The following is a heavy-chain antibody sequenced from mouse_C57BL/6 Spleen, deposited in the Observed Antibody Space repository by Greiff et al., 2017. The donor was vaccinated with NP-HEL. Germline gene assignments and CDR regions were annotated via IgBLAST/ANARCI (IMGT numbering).Heavy chain of an antibody. CDR1: GYTFTDYE. J-gene: IGHJ3*01. CDR3: TSHTPGGHERFAY. CDR2: IDPETGGT. Sequence: QVQLKESGAELVRPGASVTLSCKASGYTFTDYEMHWVKQTPVHGLEWIGAIDPETGGTAYNQKFKGKAILTADKSSSTAYMELRSLTSEDSAVYYCTSHTPGGHERFAYWGQGTLVTVSA. D-gene: IGHD5-1-1*01. V-gene: IGHV1-15*01.